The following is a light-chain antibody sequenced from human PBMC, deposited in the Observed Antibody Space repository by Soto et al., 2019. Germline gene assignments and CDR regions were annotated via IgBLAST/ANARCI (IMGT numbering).Light chain of an antibody. J-gene: IGKJ5*01. V-gene: IGKV3D-20*02. CDR3: QQSSNWPPEIT. Sequence: EVVLTQSPGTLSLSPGERATLSCRASRTVDGNYLAWYHQKPGQAPRLLIHSASTRAPGIPDRFSASGAGTDFTLTISRLEPEDSAVYYCQQSSNWPPEITFGQGTRLEIK. CDR2: SAS. CDR1: RTVDGNY.